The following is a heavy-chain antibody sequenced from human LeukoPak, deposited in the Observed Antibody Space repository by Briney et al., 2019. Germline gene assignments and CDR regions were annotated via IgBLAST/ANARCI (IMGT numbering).Heavy chain of an antibody. CDR3: ASTRDSGGWLGYDY. Sequence: SVKVSCKASGGTFSSYAISWVRQAPGQGLEWMGGIIPIFGTANYAQKFQGSVTITADESTSTAYMELSSLRSEDTAVYYCASTRDSGGWLGYDYWGQGTLVTVSS. J-gene: IGHJ4*02. V-gene: IGHV1-69*13. CDR1: GGTFSSYA. CDR2: IIPIFGTA. D-gene: IGHD2-15*01.